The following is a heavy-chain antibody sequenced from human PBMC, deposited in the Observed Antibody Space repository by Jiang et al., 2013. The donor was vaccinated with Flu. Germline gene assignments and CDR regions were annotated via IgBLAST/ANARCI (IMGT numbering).Heavy chain of an antibody. D-gene: IGHD3-10*01. CDR2: INSDGSDI. CDR3: TRGGGTMVRGVIPPGY. J-gene: IGHJ4*02. Sequence: QLVESGGGLVQRGGSLRLSCAASGFTFSNYWMHWVRQAPGKGLMWVSRINSDGSDISYADSVKGRFTISRDNAKNTLFLQMNSLRAEDTAVYYCTRGGGTMVRGVIPPGYWGQGTLVTVSS. CDR1: GFTFSNYW. V-gene: IGHV3-74*01.